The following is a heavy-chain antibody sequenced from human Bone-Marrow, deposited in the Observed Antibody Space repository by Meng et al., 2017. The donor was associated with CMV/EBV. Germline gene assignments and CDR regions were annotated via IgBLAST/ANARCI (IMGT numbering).Heavy chain of an antibody. V-gene: IGHV1-69*05. D-gene: IGHD3-10*01. CDR2: IIPIFGTA. Sequence: SVKVSCKASGGTFSSYAISWVRQAPGQGLEWMGGIIPIFGTANYAQKFQGRVTITTDESTSTAYMELSSLRSEDTAVYYCARDSPPLLLWFGVYYYYGMDVWGQGTMVTVSS. J-gene: IGHJ6*01. CDR1: GGTFSSYA. CDR3: ARDSPPLLLWFGVYYYYGMDV.